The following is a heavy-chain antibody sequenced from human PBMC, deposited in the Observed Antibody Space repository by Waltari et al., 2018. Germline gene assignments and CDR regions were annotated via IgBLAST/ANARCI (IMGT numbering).Heavy chain of an antibody. Sequence: QVQLQESGPGLVKPSQTLSLTCTVSGGSLSRGSYYWSWIRQPAGKGLEWIGYIYTSGSTNYNPSLKSRVTISVDTSKNQFSLKLSSVTAADTAVYYCARALVGAMSYWGQGTLVTVSS. J-gene: IGHJ4*02. CDR3: ARALVGAMSY. D-gene: IGHD1-26*01. CDR2: IYTSGST. CDR1: GGSLSRGSYY. V-gene: IGHV4-61*09.